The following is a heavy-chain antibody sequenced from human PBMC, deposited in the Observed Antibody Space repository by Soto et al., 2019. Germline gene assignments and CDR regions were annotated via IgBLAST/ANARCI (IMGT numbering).Heavy chain of an antibody. Sequence: PSETLSLTCNVSGGFISSYYWSWIRQSAGQRLEWIGRIFSSGSTNYNPSLKSRVAMSVDTSTRQLSLKVTSVTAADTAVYYCARGGGSGGSRLDYWGQGTLVTGSS. CDR3: ARGGGSGGSRLDY. D-gene: IGHD2-15*01. J-gene: IGHJ4*02. CDR1: GGFISSYY. V-gene: IGHV4-4*07. CDR2: IFSSGST.